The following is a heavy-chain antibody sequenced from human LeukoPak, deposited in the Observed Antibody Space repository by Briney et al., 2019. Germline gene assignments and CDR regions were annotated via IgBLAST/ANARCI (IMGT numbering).Heavy chain of an antibody. Sequence: SETLSLTCTVSGGSISSYYWSWIRQPPGKGLEWIGYIYYSGSTNYNPSLKSRVTISVDTSKNQFSLKLSSVTAADTAVYYCARDVGTGTTSWFDPWGQGTLVTVSS. V-gene: IGHV4-59*01. CDR3: ARDVGTGTTSWFDP. CDR1: GGSISSYY. CDR2: IYYSGST. J-gene: IGHJ5*02. D-gene: IGHD1-1*01.